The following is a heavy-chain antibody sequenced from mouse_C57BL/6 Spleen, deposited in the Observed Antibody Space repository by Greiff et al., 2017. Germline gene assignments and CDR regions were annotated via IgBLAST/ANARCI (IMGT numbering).Heavy chain of an antibody. D-gene: IGHD1-1*01. CDR1: GYAFSSSW. CDR3: AIYYYGSNVFAY. CDR2: IYPGDGDT. V-gene: IGHV1-82*01. Sequence: QVQLQQSGPELVKPGASVKISCKASGYAFSSSWMNWVKQRPGKGLEWIGRIYPGDGDTNYNGKFKGKATLTADKSSSTAYRQLSSLTSEDSAVYFCAIYYYGSNVFAYWGQGTLVTVSA. J-gene: IGHJ3*01.